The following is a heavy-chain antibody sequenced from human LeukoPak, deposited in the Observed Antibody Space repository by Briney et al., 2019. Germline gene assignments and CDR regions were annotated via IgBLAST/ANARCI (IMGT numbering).Heavy chain of an antibody. J-gene: IGHJ4*02. CDR3: SGYWPPDY. CDR2: IYSDGTT. D-gene: IGHD2-8*02. Sequence: PGGSLRLSRAASGFTVSGNYMNWVRQAPGKGLEWVSIIYSDGTTYYADSVKGRFTISRDNSKNTLYLQMNSLRAEDTAVYYCSGYWPPDYWGQGTLVTVSS. CDR1: GFTVSGNY. V-gene: IGHV3-53*01.